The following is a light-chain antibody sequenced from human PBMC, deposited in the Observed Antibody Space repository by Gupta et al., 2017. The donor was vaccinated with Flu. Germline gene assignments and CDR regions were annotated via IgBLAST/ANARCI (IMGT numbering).Light chain of an antibody. CDR1: KLGDKY. CDR3: QAWDSRV. Sequence: SYELTQPPSVSVSPGQTASITCSGDKLGDKYACWYQQKPGQSPVLVIDQDSKRPSGIPERFSGSNSGNTATLTISGTQAMDEADYYCQAWDSRVFGGGTKLTVL. CDR2: QDS. V-gene: IGLV3-1*01. J-gene: IGLJ2*01.